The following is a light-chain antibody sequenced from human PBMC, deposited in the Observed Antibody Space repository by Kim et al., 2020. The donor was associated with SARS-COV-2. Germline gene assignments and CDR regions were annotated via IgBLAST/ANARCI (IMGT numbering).Light chain of an antibody. J-gene: IGKJ1*01. V-gene: IGKV3-20*01. CDR3: QQYDGSPRT. Sequence: SPGERATLSCRASQGLTRSNLAWYQQKPGQAPRLLIYGASRRVTGIPDRFSGSESGTDFTLTISRLEPEDFAVYYCQQYDGSPRTFGQGTKVDIK. CDR1: QGLTRSN. CDR2: GAS.